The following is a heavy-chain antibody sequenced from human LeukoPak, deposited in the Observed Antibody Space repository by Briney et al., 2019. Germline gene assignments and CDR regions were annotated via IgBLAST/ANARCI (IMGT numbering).Heavy chain of an antibody. CDR1: GFDFSGFS. V-gene: IGHV3-7*01. Sequence: GGSLRLSCVVSGFDFSGFSMSWVRQAPGRGLEWVAIMDEYGSDIFYVESVKGRFIISRANARNSLYLQMNNLRAEDTAVYYCARPRGCGSARCNNFDYWGQGTLVTVSS. J-gene: IGHJ4*02. CDR3: ARPRGCGSARCNNFDY. CDR2: MDEYGSDI. D-gene: IGHD2-2*01.